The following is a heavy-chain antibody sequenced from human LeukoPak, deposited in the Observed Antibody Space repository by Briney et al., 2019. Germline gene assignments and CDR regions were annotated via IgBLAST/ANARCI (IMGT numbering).Heavy chain of an antibody. CDR2: IYYSGST. J-gene: IGHJ3*02. V-gene: IGHV4-59*01. D-gene: IGHD3-22*01. CDR1: GGSFSGDY. Sequence: PSETLSLTCAVYGGSFSGDYWNWIRQPPGKGLEWIGYIYYSGSTSYNPSLKSRVTISVDTSKNQFSLKLSSVTAADTAVYYCARDLYGSSGYYYKAFDIWGQGTMVTVSS. CDR3: ARDLYGSSGYYYKAFDI.